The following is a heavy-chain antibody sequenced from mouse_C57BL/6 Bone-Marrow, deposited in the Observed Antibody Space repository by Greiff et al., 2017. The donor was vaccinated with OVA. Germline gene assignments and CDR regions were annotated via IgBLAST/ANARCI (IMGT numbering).Heavy chain of an antibody. J-gene: IGHJ2*01. V-gene: IGHV1-76*01. CDR2: IYPGSGNT. Sequence: VKLQESGAELVRPGASVKLSCKASGSTFTDYYINWVKQRPGQGLEWIARIYPGSGNTYYNEKFKGKATLTAVKSSSTAYMELSSLTSEDSAVYCCAREGYGNDGGDYWGQGTTLTVSA. D-gene: IGHD2-2*01. CDR1: GSTFTDYY. CDR3: AREGYGNDGGDY.